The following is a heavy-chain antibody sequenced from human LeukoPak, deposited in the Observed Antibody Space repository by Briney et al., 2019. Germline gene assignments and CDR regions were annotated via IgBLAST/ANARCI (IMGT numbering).Heavy chain of an antibody. D-gene: IGHD3-22*01. CDR3: AREYYDSNKAPALDI. CDR1: GGSISSSSYY. Sequence: SETLSLTCTVSGGSISSSSYYWGWIRQPPGKGLEWIGSIYYSGSTYYNPSLKSRVTISVDTSKNQFSLKLSSVTAADTAVYYCAREYYDSNKAPALDIWGQGTMVTVSS. J-gene: IGHJ3*02. CDR2: IYYSGST. V-gene: IGHV4-39*07.